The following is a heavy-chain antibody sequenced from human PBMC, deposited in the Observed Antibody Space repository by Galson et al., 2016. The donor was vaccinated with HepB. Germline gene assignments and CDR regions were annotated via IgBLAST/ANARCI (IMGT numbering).Heavy chain of an antibody. Sequence: SLRLSCAASGFTFSPYGFHWVRQAPGKGLEWVALIWNDGINKYYADSVKGRFTFTRDNSKSTLYLQMNSLRAEDTAVYFCARGNYGDYDYFYYYMDVWGKGTTVTVSS. V-gene: IGHV3-33*01. J-gene: IGHJ6*03. CDR1: GFTFSPYG. CDR2: IWNDGINK. CDR3: ARGNYGDYDYFYYYMDV. D-gene: IGHD4-17*01.